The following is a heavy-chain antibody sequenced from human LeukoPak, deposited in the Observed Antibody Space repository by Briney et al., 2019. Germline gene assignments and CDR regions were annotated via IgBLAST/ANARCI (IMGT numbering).Heavy chain of an antibody. D-gene: IGHD3-9*01. CDR3: ASGRELRYFDWYFDY. CDR2: IIPIFGTA. V-gene: IGHV1-69*05. J-gene: IGHJ4*02. Sequence: GASVKVSCKASGGTFSSYAISWVRQAPGQGLEWMGGIIPIFGTANYAQKFQGRVTMTRDTSISTAYMELSRLRSDDTAVYYCASGRELRYFDWYFDYWGQGTLVTVSS. CDR1: GGTFSSYA.